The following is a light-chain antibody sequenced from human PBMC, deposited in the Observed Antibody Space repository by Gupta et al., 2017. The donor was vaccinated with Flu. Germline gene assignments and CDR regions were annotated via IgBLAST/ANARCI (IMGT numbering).Light chain of an antibody. CDR1: SSNIGNTY. V-gene: IGLV1-51*02. CDR2: END. J-gene: IGLJ1*01. CDR3: GTWDGSLSTDV. Sequence: PPSISAAPGQSVTITCSGSSSNIGNTYVSWYQQLPGTAPKLLIYENDKRPSGIPDRFSGSKSGTSAALGITGLQTGDEADYYCGTWDGSLSTDVFGTGTKVTVL.